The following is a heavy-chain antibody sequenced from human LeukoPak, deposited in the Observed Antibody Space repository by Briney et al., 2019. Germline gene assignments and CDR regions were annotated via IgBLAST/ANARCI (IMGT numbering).Heavy chain of an antibody. CDR1: GYTFTSYD. CDR3: ARSFDPYDILTGYSSAFDY. D-gene: IGHD3-9*01. J-gene: IGHJ4*02. CDR2: MNPNSGNT. V-gene: IGHV1-8*01. Sequence: EASVKVSCKASGYTFTSYDINWVRQATGQGLEWMGWMNPNSGNTGYAQKFQGRVTMTRNTSISTAYMELSSLRSEDTAVYYCARSFDPYDILTGYSSAFDYWGQGTLVTVSS.